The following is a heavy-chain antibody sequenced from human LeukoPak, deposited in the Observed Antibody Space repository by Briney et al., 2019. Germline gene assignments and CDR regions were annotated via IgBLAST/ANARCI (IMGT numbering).Heavy chain of an antibody. J-gene: IGHJ6*03. Sequence: PSETLSLTCTVSGGSITSNYWSWIRQPPGKGLEWIGDIFYTGITNYDPSLKSRVTISVDTSKDQFSLKVTSVTTADTAMYYCAREVRPLRDYYYYMDVWGKGTTVTVSS. CDR1: GGSITSNY. CDR2: IFYTGIT. V-gene: IGHV4-59*01. CDR3: AREVRPLRDYYYYMDV. D-gene: IGHD3-10*01.